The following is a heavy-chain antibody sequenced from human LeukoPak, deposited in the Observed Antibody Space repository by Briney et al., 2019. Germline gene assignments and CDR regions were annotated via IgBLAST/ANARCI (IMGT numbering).Heavy chain of an antibody. CDR3: VKGRGWYFDY. Sequence: GGSLRLSCAASGFTFSSFGMHWVRQAPGKGLEWITFIQLDGSDEYSADSVKGRFTLSRDNSKNTLYLQMNSLRPEDTAVYYCVKGRGWYFDYWGQGILVTVSS. CDR2: IQLDGSDE. J-gene: IGHJ4*02. V-gene: IGHV3-30*02. D-gene: IGHD6-19*01. CDR1: GFTFSSFG.